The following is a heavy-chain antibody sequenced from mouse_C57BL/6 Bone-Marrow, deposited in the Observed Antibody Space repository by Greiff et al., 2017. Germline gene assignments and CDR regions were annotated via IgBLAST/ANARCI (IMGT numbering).Heavy chain of an antibody. D-gene: IGHD3-2*02. J-gene: IGHJ3*01. CDR3: ARGDSAGSGFAY. V-gene: IGHV2-2*01. CDR1: GFSLTSYG. CDR2: IWSGGST. Sequence: QVQLKQSGPGLVQPSQSLSITCTVSGFSLTSYGVHWVRQSPGKGLEWLGVIWSGGSTDYNAAFISRLSISKDNSKSQVFFKMNSLQADDTARYYCARGDSAGSGFAYWGQGTLVTVSA.